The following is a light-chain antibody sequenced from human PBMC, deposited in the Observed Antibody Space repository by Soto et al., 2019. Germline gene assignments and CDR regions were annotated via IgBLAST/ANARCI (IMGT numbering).Light chain of an antibody. CDR2: DTS. J-gene: IGKJ2*02. V-gene: IGKV3-15*01. CDR1: QSVSRF. CDR3: QQYDNWPPCT. Sequence: EIVITQSPATLSVSPGERVTLSCGASQSVSRFLAWYQQRPGQAPRLLIYDTSTRATGVPARFSGSGSGTEFSLTISSLQSEDFAVYYCQQYDNWPPCTFGQGTKLEVK.